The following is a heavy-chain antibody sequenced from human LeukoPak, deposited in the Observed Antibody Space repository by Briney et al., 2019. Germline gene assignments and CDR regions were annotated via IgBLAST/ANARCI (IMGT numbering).Heavy chain of an antibody. J-gene: IGHJ4*02. CDR1: GYSFTTYW. V-gene: IGHV5-51*01. D-gene: IGHD1-1*01. CDR3: VRRPAGPRIFDY. Sequence: ESLKISCKGSGYSFTTYWIGWVRQVSGRGLEWMGVIYPADYHTIYSPSFEGHVTISADKSINTAYLQWPSLVASDAAMYYCVRRPAGPRIFDYWGQGSVVTVSS. CDR2: IYPADYHT.